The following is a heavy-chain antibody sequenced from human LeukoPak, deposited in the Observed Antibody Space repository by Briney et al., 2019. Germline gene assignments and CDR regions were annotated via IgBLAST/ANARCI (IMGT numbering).Heavy chain of an antibody. V-gene: IGHV3-21*01. CDR2: NSSSSSYI. Sequence: GGSLRLSCAASGFTFSSYSMNWVRQAPGKGLEWVSSNSSSSSYIYYADSVKGRFTISRDNAKNSLYLQMNSLRAEDTAVYYCARDLADYYDSSGYYEGYWGQGTLVTVSS. CDR3: ARDLADYYDSSGYYEGY. J-gene: IGHJ4*02. CDR1: GFTFSSYS. D-gene: IGHD3-22*01.